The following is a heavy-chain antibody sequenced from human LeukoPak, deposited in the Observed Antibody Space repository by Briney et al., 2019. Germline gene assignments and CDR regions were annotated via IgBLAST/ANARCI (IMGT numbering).Heavy chain of an antibody. CDR3: VKDGWGGVPIARPGFDM. Sequence: PGGSLRLSCSASGFTFSSYAMHWVRQAPGKGLEYVSAISSNGGSTYYADSVKGRFTISRDNSKNTLYLQMSSLRAEATAVYYCVKDGWGGVPIARPGFDMSSQRRMGTVSS. CDR1: GFTFSSYA. CDR2: ISSNGGST. V-gene: IGHV3-64D*06. J-gene: IGHJ3*02. D-gene: IGHD2-15*01.